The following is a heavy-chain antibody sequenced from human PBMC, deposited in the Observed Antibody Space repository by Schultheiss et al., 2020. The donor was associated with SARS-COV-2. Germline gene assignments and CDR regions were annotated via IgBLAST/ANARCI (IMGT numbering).Heavy chain of an antibody. D-gene: IGHD3-10*01. J-gene: IGHJ6*02. V-gene: IGHV4-61*01. CDR1: GGSVSSGTYY. CDR3: ARGNLGLLWFGTSVYGMDV. CDR2: IYHSGST. Sequence: SETLSLTCTVSGGSVSSGTYYWSWIRQPPGKGLEWIGNIYHSGSTYSNPSLKSRVTISVDTSKNQFSLKLSSVTAADTAVYYCARGNLGLLWFGTSVYGMDVWDQGTTVTVSS.